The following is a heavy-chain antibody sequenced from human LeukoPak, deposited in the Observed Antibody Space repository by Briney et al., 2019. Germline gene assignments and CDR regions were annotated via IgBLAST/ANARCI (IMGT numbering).Heavy chain of an antibody. Sequence: GGSLRLSCAASEFIFSNYGMNWVRQAPGKGLEWVSYISSNSRTINYADSVRGRFTISRDNGKNSLYLQMNSLRVEDTAVYYCARGGYSRPDYWGQGTLFTVSS. J-gene: IGHJ4*02. CDR2: ISSNSRTI. V-gene: IGHV3-48*01. CDR1: EFIFSNYG. CDR3: ARGGYSRPDY. D-gene: IGHD4-11*01.